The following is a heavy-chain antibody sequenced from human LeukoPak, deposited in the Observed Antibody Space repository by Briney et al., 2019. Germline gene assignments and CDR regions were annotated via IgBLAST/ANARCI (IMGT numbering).Heavy chain of an antibody. CDR1: GFTFSSYA. V-gene: IGHV3-30-3*01. CDR2: ISYDGSNK. D-gene: IGHD3-22*01. CDR3: ARDRRDSSGYYPY. J-gene: IGHJ4*02. Sequence: GRSLRLSCAASGFTFSSYAMHWVRQAPGKGLEWVAVISYDGSNKYYADSVEGRFTISRDNSKNTLYLQMNSLRAEDTAVYYCARDRRDSSGYYPYWGQGTLVTVSS.